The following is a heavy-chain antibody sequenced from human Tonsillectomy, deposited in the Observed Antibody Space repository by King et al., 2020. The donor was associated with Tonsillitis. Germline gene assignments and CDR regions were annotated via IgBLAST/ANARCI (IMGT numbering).Heavy chain of an antibody. D-gene: IGHD3-3*01. J-gene: IGHJ4*02. CDR2: ISYDGINK. CDR3: AKDQNTHYDFWSGPDFDY. CDR1: GFTFSSYG. Sequence: VQLVESGGGVVQPGRSLRLSCAASGFTFSSYGMHWVRQAPGKGLEWVAVISYDGINKYYADSVKGRFTISRDNSKNTLYLQMDSLRAEDTDVFYWAKDQNTHYDFWSGPDFDYWGQGTLVTVSS. V-gene: IGHV3-30*18.